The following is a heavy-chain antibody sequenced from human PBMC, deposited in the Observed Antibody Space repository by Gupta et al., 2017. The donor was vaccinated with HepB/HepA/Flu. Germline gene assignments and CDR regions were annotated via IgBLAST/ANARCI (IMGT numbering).Heavy chain of an antibody. Sequence: QVQLVESGGGLVKPGGSLRLSCAASGFTFSDSYMSWIGTAPGKGLEWVSYISSSGSTIYYADSVKGRFTISRDNAKNSLYLQMNSLRAEDTAVYYCARDMRYCSSTSCNAFDYWGQGTLVTGSS. V-gene: IGHV3-11*04. CDR1: GFTFSDSY. D-gene: IGHD2-2*01. J-gene: IGHJ4*02. CDR2: ISSSGSTI. CDR3: ARDMRYCSSTSCNAFDY.